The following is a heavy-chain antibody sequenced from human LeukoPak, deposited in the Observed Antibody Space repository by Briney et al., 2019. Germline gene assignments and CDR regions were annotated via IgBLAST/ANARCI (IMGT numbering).Heavy chain of an antibody. CDR2: ISSSSSTI. CDR3: ARDARNDYYMDV. Sequence: PGGSLRLSCAASGFTFSSYSMNWVRQAPGKGLEWVSYISSSSSTIYYADSVKGGFTISRDNAKNSLYLQMNSLRAEDTAVYYCARDARNDYYMDVWGKGTTVTVSS. J-gene: IGHJ6*03. V-gene: IGHV3-48*01. CDR1: GFTFSSYS. D-gene: IGHD1-1*01.